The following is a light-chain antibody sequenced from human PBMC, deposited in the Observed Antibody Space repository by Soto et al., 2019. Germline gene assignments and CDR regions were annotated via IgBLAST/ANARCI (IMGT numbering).Light chain of an antibody. CDR1: SSDVGSYNL. CDR2: EVS. V-gene: IGLV2-23*02. CDR3: CSYAGSSTFYYV. J-gene: IGLJ1*01. Sequence: QSALTQPASVSGAPVQSSTISCTGTSSDVGSYNLVSWYQQHPGKAPKLMIYEVSKRPSGVSNRFSGSKSGNTASLTISGLQAEDEADYYCCSYAGSSTFYYVFGTGTKVT.